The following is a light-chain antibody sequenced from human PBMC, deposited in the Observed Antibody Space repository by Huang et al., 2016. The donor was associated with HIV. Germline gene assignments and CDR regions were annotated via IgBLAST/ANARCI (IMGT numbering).Light chain of an antibody. Sequence: EIVLTQSPGTLSLSPGEGATLSCRASQSLSGTYLAWYQQKPGQAPRLLIYGASSMATGIPDRFSGSGSGTDFTLTISRLEPEDFAVYYCQQYGSSLYTFGQGTKVEIK. J-gene: IGKJ2*01. V-gene: IGKV3-20*01. CDR1: QSLSGTY. CDR3: QQYGSSLYT. CDR2: GAS.